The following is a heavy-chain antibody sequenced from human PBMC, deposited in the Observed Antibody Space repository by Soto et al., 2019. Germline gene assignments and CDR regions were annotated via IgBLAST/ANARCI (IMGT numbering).Heavy chain of an antibody. CDR3: ARDLVYYGSVNYYNRIDY. V-gene: IGHV1-69*01. CDR1: GGPFSDYA. D-gene: IGHD3-10*01. Sequence: QVQLVQSGAEVKKPGSSVKVSCKVSGGPFSDYAVSWVRQAPGQGLEWMGGIIPMFGTANYAQKFQGRVTITADESTTTAYMELISLRSEDTAVYDWARDLVYYGSVNYYNRIDYWGQGTLVTVSS. J-gene: IGHJ4*02. CDR2: IIPMFGTA.